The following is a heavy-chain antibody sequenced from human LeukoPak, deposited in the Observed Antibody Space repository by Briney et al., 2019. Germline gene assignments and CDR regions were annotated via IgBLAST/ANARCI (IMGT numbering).Heavy chain of an antibody. CDR1: GYTFTSYY. CDR2: INPSSDST. J-gene: IGHJ5*02. Sequence: ASVKVSCKASGYTFTSYYIHWVRQATGQGLEWMGIINPSSDSTNYAQIFQGRVTMTRDTSTSTVHMVLSSLRSEDTAVYYCARGGVRSKDDILIGYSNNWFEPWGQGTLVTVSS. CDR3: ARGGVRSKDDILIGYSNNWFEP. D-gene: IGHD3-9*01. V-gene: IGHV1-46*01.